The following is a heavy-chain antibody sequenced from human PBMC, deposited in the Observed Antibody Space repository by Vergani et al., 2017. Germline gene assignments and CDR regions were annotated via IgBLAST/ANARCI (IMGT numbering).Heavy chain of an antibody. D-gene: IGHD1-26*01. CDR1: GGTFSSYA. CDR3: ARXNLGATTSRGDNWYFDL. V-gene: IGHV1-69*01. J-gene: IGHJ2*01. CDR2: IIPIFGTA. Sequence: QVQLVQSGAEVKKPGSSVKVSCKASGGTFSSYAISWVRQAPGQGLEWMGGIIPIFGTANYAQKFQGRVTITADESTSTAYMELSSLRSEDTAVYYCARXNLGATTSRGDNWYFDLWGRGTLVTVSS.